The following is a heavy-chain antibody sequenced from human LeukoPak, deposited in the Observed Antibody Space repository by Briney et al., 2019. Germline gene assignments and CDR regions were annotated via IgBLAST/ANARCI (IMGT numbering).Heavy chain of an antibody. D-gene: IGHD2-15*01. CDR2: IYTSGST. CDR3: ARENFSCSGGSCYYYYYMDV. V-gene: IGHV4-4*07. Sequence: YYWSWIRQPAGKGLEWIGRIYTSGSTNYNPSLKSRVTMSVDTSKNQFSLKLSSVTAADTAVYYCARENFSCSGGSCYYYYYMDVWGKGTTVTISS. J-gene: IGHJ6*03. CDR1: YY.